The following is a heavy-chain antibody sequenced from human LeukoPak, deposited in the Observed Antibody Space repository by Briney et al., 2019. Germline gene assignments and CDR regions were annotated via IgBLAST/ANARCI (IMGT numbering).Heavy chain of an antibody. CDR3: TRPSYYDSRGYSINGFDI. V-gene: IGHV3-72*01. D-gene: IGHD3-22*01. Sequence: GGSLRLSCVAFGFTVSDHYIDWVRQAPGKGLEWVGRNRDKSKSYTTDYAASVRGRFTISRDDSKNSLYLQMYSLKTEDTAVYFCTRPSYYDSRGYSINGFDIWGQGTMVTVSS. CDR1: GFTVSDHY. CDR2: NRDKSKSYTT. J-gene: IGHJ3*02.